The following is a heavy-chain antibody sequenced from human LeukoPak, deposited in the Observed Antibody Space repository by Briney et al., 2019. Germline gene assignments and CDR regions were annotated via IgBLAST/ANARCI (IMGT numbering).Heavy chain of an antibody. V-gene: IGHV3-21*01. J-gene: IGHJ5*02. Sequence: GGSLRHSCAASGFTFSSYSMNWVRQAPGKGLEWVSSISSSSSYIYYADSVKGRFTISRDNAGNSLYLQMNSLRAEDTAVYYCARDRQQWLAQGFDPWGQGTLVTVSS. D-gene: IGHD6-19*01. CDR2: ISSSSSYI. CDR3: ARDRQQWLAQGFDP. CDR1: GFTFSSYS.